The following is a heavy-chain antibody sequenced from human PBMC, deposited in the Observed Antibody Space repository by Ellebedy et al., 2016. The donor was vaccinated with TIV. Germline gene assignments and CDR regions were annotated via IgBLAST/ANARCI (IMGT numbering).Heavy chain of an antibody. V-gene: IGHV3-21*01. Sequence: PGGSLRLSCAASGFPFNSYNLPWVRQAPGKGLEWVSSIGSSRGYIYYADSVKGRFTISRDNAENSLNLQMTSLRAEDTAVYYCARDRIVGATTYGYWGQGALVTVSS. CDR3: ARDRIVGATTYGY. J-gene: IGHJ4*02. CDR1: GFPFNSYN. D-gene: IGHD1-26*01. CDR2: IGSSRGYI.